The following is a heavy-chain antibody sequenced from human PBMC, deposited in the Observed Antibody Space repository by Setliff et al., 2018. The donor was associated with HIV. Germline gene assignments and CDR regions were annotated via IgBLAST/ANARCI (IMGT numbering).Heavy chain of an antibody. CDR2: VKQDGTET. D-gene: IGHD1-26*01. Sequence: GSLRLSCAASGFTFSNAWMSWVRQAPGKGLESVANVKQDGTETLYVDSVKGRFTISRDNANNLVYLQMNSLRVEDTAVYFCARWGSGSYERVFDYWGQGMLVTVSS. V-gene: IGHV3-7*01. CDR1: GFTFSNAW. J-gene: IGHJ4*02. CDR3: ARWGSGSYERVFDY.